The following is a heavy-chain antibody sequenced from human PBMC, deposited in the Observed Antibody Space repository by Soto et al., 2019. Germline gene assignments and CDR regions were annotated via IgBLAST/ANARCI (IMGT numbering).Heavy chain of an antibody. V-gene: IGHV3-48*02. CDR2: ISYSGETK. CDR3: VRGVVVVVGSTAENFDH. CDR1: GFTFTKYS. Sequence: VGSLRPSCVTSGFTFTKYSMNWVRQAPGKGLEWVSYISYSGETKYYADSLKGRYAISRDDAKNSVYLQMNSLRDEDTAFYYCVRGVVVVVGSTAENFDHWGQGTLVTVSS. J-gene: IGHJ4*02. D-gene: IGHD2-15*01.